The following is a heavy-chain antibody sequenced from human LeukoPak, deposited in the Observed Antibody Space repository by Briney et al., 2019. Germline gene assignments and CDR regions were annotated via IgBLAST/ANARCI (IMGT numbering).Heavy chain of an antibody. CDR1: GDSITGYY. Sequence: SEILSLTCTVSGDSITGYYWGWIRQPPGKGLEWIGNIYYTGNTNYNPSLKSRVTMSVDTSKNQFSLKLSSVTAADTAVYYCARDRGYSSGWNPGFDYWGQGTLVTVSS. CDR3: ARDRGYSSGWNPGFDY. V-gene: IGHV4-59*12. CDR2: IYYTGNT. J-gene: IGHJ4*02. D-gene: IGHD6-19*01.